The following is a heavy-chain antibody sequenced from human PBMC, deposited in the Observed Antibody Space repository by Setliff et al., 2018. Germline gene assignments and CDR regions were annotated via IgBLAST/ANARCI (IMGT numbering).Heavy chain of an antibody. J-gene: IGHJ4*02. V-gene: IGHV3-74*01. Sequence: GGSLRLSCATSGFTFSGNYMHWVRQAPGKSLVWVSRINTDDGTTNYADSVQGRFTIFRDNAKNTVYMELNSLRVDDTAVYFCTRAFYCGRKCYRGFDYWGQGTLVTVSS. CDR1: GFTFSGNY. D-gene: IGHD2-21*01. CDR2: INTDDGTT. CDR3: TRAFYCGRKCYRGFDY.